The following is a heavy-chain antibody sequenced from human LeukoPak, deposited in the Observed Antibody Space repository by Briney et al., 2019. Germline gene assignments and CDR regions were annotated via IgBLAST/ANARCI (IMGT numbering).Heavy chain of an antibody. CDR3: AAPTTGYSPSGHYYYYYMDV. CDR2: IYYSGST. CDR1: GGSISSYY. J-gene: IGHJ6*03. V-gene: IGHV4-59*04. D-gene: IGHD5-24*01. Sequence: SETLSLTCTVSGGSISSYYWSWIRQPPGKGLEWIESIYYSGSTYYNPSLKSRVTISVDTSKNQFSLKLSSVTAADTAVYYCAAPTTGYSPSGHYYYYYMDVWGKGTTVTVSS.